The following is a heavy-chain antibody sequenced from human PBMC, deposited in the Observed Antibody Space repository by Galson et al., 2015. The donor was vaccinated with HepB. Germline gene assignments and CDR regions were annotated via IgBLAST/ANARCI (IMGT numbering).Heavy chain of an antibody. CDR2: AYHSGGT. V-gene: IGHV4-4*02. D-gene: IGHD3-10*01. J-gene: IGHJ4*03. CDR3: ARAKEGRGYFDY. Sequence: VSGDSISNDRWWSWVRQPPGEGLEWIGEAYHSGGTNYRPSLKSRVTISVDKSKNQFSLKLTSVTAADTAVYYCARAKEGRGYFDYWGQGTVVTV. CDR1: GDSISNDRW.